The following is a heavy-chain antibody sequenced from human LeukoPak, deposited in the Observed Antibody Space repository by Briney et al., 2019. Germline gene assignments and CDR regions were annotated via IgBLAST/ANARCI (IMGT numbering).Heavy chain of an antibody. J-gene: IGHJ6*02. CDR1: GGSFSGYY. V-gene: IGHV4-34*01. CDR3: ARAGYYYGMDI. Sequence: SETLSLTCAVYGGSFSGYYWSWIRQPPGKGLEWIGEINHSGSTNYNPSLKSRVTISVDTSKNQFSLKLSSVTAADTAVYYCARAGYYYGMDIWGQGTTVTVSS. CDR2: INHSGST.